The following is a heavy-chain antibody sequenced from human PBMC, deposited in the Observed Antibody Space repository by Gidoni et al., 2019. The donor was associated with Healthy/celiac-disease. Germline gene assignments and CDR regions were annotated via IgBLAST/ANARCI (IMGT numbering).Heavy chain of an antibody. CDR2: INAGNGNT. V-gene: IGHV1-3*01. D-gene: IGHD3-22*01. J-gene: IGHJ4*02. CDR3: ARGIGGYYSISLDY. CDR1: GYTFTSYA. Sequence: QVQLVQSGAEVKKPGASVTVSCKASGYTFTSYAMHWVRQAPGQRLEWMGWINAGNGNTKYSQKFQGRVTITRDTSASTAYMELSSLRSEDTAVYYCARGIGGYYSISLDYWGQGTLVTVSS.